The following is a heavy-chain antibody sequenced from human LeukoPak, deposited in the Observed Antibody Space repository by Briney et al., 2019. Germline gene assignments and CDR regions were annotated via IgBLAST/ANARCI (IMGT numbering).Heavy chain of an antibody. CDR1: GFIFSSYD. J-gene: IGHJ4*02. CDR2: IRSSGVTT. Sequence: GGSLRLSCAASGFIFSSYDMSWVRQAPGKGPEWVSTIRSSGVTTYYADSVKGRFTISRDNSKNTLYLQMNSLRPEDTAVYYCARETAYGTSRPIEYWGQGTLVTVSS. CDR3: ARETAYGTSRPIEY. D-gene: IGHD2-2*01. V-gene: IGHV3-23*01.